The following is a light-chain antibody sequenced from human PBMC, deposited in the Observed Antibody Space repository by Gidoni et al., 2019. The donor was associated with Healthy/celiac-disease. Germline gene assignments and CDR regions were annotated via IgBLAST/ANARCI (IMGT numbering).Light chain of an antibody. V-gene: IGKV2-28*01. J-gene: IGKJ4*01. CDR2: LGS. CDR1: QSLLHRNGYNY. Sequence: IVMTQSPLSLPVTPGEPASISCRSSQSLLHRNGYNYLDWYLQKPGQSPQLLIYLGSNRASGVPDRFRGSGSGTDFTLKISRVEAEDVGVYYCMQALQTPITFXGXTKVEIK. CDR3: MQALQTPIT.